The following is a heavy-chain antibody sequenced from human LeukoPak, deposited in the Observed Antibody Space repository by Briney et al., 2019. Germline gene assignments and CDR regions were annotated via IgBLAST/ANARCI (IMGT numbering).Heavy chain of an antibody. V-gene: IGHV1-8*03. Sequence: GASVKVSCKASGYTFASYDINWVRQATGQGLEWMGWMNPNSGNTGYAQKFKGRVTITRNTSISTAYMELSSLRSEDTAVYYCARGVQYYYDSSGWRPFDLWGQGTMVTVSS. CDR3: ARGVQYYYDSSGWRPFDL. CDR1: GYTFASYD. J-gene: IGHJ3*01. CDR2: MNPNSGNT. D-gene: IGHD3-22*01.